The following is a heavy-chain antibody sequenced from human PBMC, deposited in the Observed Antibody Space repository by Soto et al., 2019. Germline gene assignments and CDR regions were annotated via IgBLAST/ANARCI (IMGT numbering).Heavy chain of an antibody. CDR1: GFTFSSYW. Sequence: EVQLVESGGGLVQPGGSLRLSCAASGFTFSSYWMHWVRQIPGRGLVWVSRINGDGSSTNYADSVKGRFTISRDNAKNTVYLQMNSLRAVDTAVYYCARGGGVQYSCGHDYWGQGTLLTVSS. J-gene: IGHJ4*02. D-gene: IGHD5-18*01. CDR3: ARGGGVQYSCGHDY. V-gene: IGHV3-74*01. CDR2: INGDGSST.